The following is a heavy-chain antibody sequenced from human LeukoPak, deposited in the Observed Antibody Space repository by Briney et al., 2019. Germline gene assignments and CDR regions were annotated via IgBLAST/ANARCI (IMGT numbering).Heavy chain of an antibody. V-gene: IGHV3-23*01. CDR1: GFTLSSYG. Sequence: PGGSLRLSCAASGFTLSSYGMSWVRQAPGKGLEWVSAISGSGGSTYYADSVKGRFTISRDNSKNTLYLQMNSLRAEDTAVYYCAKDLTGYQLYFDYWGQGTLVTVSS. CDR3: AKDLTGYQLYFDY. J-gene: IGHJ4*02. D-gene: IGHD3-9*01. CDR2: ISGSGGST.